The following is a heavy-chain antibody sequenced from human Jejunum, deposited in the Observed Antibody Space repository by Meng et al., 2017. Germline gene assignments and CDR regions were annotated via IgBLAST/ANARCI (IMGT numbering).Heavy chain of an antibody. V-gene: IGHV6-1*01. CDR2: TYYRSKYYN. CDR1: GDSVSSNSAA. J-gene: IGHJ4*02. Sequence: HGQLQQSGPGLVKPSQTLSPTCAISGDSVSSNSAAWNWIRQSPSRGLEWLGRTYYRSKYYNDYALSVKSRITINPDTSKNQFSLQLNSVTPEDTAIYYCARDWGDVRGGFDFWGQGTLVTVSS. CDR3: ARDWGDVRGGFDF. D-gene: IGHD3-10*02.